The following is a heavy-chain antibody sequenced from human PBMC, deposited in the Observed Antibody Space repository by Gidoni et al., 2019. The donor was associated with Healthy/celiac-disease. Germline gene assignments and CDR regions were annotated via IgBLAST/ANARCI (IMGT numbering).Heavy chain of an antibody. CDR3: ARDRVVAATGPRDY. J-gene: IGHJ4*02. Sequence: QVQLVESGGGVVQPGRSLRLSCAASGFTFSSYAMHWVRPAPGKGLEWVAVISYDGSNKYYADSVKGRFTISRDNSKNTLYLQMNSLRAEDTAVYYCARDRVVAATGPRDYWGQGTLVTVSS. D-gene: IGHD2-15*01. V-gene: IGHV3-30-3*01. CDR1: GFTFSSYA. CDR2: ISYDGSNK.